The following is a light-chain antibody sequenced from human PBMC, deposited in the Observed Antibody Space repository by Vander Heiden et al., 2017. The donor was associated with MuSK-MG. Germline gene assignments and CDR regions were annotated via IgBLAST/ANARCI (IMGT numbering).Light chain of an antibody. CDR2: DAS. CDR1: QNIINF. V-gene: IGKV1-39*01. J-gene: IGKJ2*01. Sequence: DIQMTQSPPSLSASVGDRVIITCRASQNIINFLNWYQQKPGKAPKLLIYDASSLQSGVPSGFSGSGSGTDFTLTISSLQPEDFATYYCQQSYRTPPTFGQGTKLEIK. CDR3: QQSYRTPPT.